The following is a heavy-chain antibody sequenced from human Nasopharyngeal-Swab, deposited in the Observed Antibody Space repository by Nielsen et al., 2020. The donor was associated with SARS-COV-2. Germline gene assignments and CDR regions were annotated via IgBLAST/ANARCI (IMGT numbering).Heavy chain of an antibody. Sequence: SETLSLTCGVDGGSFSGDSWSWIRPPPGKGLEWIGEINHSGSTNNNPSLTSRVTRSLDTSKNQCSLKVNSVTAADTAVYYCARGDRWDWFDPWGQGTLVTVSS. CDR2: INHSGST. CDR3: ARGDRWDWFDP. J-gene: IGHJ5*02. CDR1: GGSFSGDS. V-gene: IGHV4-34*01. D-gene: IGHD5-24*01.